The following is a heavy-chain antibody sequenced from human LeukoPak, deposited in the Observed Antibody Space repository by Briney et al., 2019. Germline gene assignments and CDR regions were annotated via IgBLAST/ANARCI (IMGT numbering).Heavy chain of an antibody. CDR3: ASGEYYYDSSGYYLDY. V-gene: IGHV4-30-4*01. J-gene: IGHJ4*02. CDR2: IYYSGST. D-gene: IGHD3-22*01. Sequence: PSEALSLTCTVSGGSISSGDYYWSWIRQPPGKALEWIGYIYYSGSTYYNPSLKSRVTISVDTSKSQFSLKLSSVTAADTAVYYCASGEYYYDSSGYYLDYWGQGTLVTVSS. CDR1: GGSISSGDYY.